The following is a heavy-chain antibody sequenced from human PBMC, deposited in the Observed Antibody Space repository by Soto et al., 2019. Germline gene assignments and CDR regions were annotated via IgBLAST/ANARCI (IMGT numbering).Heavy chain of an antibody. CDR1: GGSISGYY. CDR2: FYYTGST. V-gene: IGHV4-59*01. D-gene: IGHD6-13*01. J-gene: IGHJ2*01. CDR3: AREVASPGAWYFDL. Sequence: QVQLQESGPGLVKLSETLSLTCTVSGGSISGYYWNWIRQPPGKGLEWIGYFYYTGSTKYNPSLKSRLTISVDKSRNQFSLTLTSVTTADTAVYYCAREVASPGAWYFDLWGRGSLVAVSS.